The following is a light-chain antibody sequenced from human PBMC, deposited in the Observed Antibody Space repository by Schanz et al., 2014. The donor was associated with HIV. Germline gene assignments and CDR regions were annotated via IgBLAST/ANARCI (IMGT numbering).Light chain of an antibody. V-gene: IGLV2-8*01. Sequence: QSVLTQPPSASGSPGQSVTISCTGTSSDVGGYNHASWYQQHPGKAPKLMIYEVIKRPSGVPDRFSGSKSGSTASLTVSGLQPEDEADYYCSSYTTSGSLVFGGGTQLTVL. CDR2: EVI. CDR3: SSYTTSGSLV. CDR1: SSDVGGYNH. J-gene: IGLJ3*02.